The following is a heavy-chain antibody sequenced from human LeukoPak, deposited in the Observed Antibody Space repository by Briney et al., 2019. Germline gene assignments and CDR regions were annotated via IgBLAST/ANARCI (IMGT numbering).Heavy chain of an antibody. J-gene: IGHJ5*02. CDR2: INHSGST. CDR1: GGSFSGYY. D-gene: IGHD3-22*01. CDR3: ARDMHYDSSGENWFDP. V-gene: IGHV4-34*01. Sequence: PSETLSLTCAVYGGSFSGYYWSWIRQPPGKGLEWIGEINHSGSTNYNPSLKSRVTISVDTSKNQFSLKLSSVTAADTAVYYCARDMHYDSSGENWFDPWGQGTLVTVSS.